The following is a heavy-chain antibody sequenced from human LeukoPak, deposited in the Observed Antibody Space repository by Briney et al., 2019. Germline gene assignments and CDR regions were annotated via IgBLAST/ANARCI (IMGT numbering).Heavy chain of an antibody. CDR2: INHSGST. D-gene: IGHD3-22*01. Sequence: SETLSLTCAVYGGSFSDYYWTWIRQPPGKGLEWIGDINHSGSTNYNPSLKSRVTISVDTSKNQFSLKLSSVTAADTAVYYCARRRYYDSSGYYAIFDYWGQGTLVTVSS. J-gene: IGHJ4*02. CDR3: ARRRYYDSSGYYAIFDY. V-gene: IGHV4-34*01. CDR1: GGSFSDYY.